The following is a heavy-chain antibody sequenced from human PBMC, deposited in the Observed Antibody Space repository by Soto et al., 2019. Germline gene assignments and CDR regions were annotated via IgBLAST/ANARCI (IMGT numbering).Heavy chain of an antibody. J-gene: IGHJ4*02. V-gene: IGHV3-30-3*01. CDR3: ARGDGELFSKFGY. CDR2: ISYDGSNK. D-gene: IGHD3-10*01. Sequence: QVQLVESGGGVVQHGRSLRLSCAASGFTFSSYAMHWVRQAPGKGLEWVAVISYDGSNKYYADSVKGRFTISRDNSKNTLYLQMNSLRAEDTAVYYCARGDGELFSKFGYWGQGTLVTVSS. CDR1: GFTFSSYA.